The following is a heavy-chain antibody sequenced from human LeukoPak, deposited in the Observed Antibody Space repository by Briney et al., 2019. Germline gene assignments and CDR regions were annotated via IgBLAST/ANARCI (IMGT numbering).Heavy chain of an antibody. D-gene: IGHD3-22*01. CDR1: GFTFSSYA. Sequence: GGSLRLSCAASGFTFSSYAMSWVRQAPGKGLEWVSAISGSGGSTYYADSVKGRFTISRDNSKNTLYLQMNSLRAEDTAVDYCAKDQKYYSDSSGCDYWGQGTLVTVSS. V-gene: IGHV3-23*01. CDR2: ISGSGGST. CDR3: AKDQKYYSDSSGCDY. J-gene: IGHJ4*02.